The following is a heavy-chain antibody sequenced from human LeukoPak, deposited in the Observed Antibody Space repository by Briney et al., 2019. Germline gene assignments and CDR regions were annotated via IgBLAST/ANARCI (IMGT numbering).Heavy chain of an antibody. CDR1: GGSFSGYY. D-gene: IGHD3-10*01. CDR3: ARARELWFGELLYYYYMDV. V-gene: IGHV4-59*10. J-gene: IGHJ6*03. CDR2: IYTSGST. Sequence: PSETLSLTCAVYGGSFSGYYWSWIRQPAGKGLEWIGRIYTSGSTNYNPSLKSRVTMSVDTSKNQFSLKLSSVTAADTAVYYCARARELWFGELLYYYYMDVWGKGTTVTISS.